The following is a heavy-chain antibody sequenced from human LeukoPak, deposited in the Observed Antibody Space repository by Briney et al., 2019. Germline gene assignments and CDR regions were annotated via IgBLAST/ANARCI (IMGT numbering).Heavy chain of an antibody. J-gene: IGHJ4*02. V-gene: IGHV3-30*18. D-gene: IGHD3-22*01. CDR2: ISDDGSNK. CDR3: AKDAGSGYYYDSSGSFDF. Sequence: SGGSRRLSCAASGFTFSSYGMHWVRQAPGKGLEWVAVISDDGSNKYYADSVKGRFTISRDNSKNTLYLQMNSLRAEDTAVYYCAKDAGSGYYYDSSGSFDFWGQGTLVTVSS. CDR1: GFTFSSYG.